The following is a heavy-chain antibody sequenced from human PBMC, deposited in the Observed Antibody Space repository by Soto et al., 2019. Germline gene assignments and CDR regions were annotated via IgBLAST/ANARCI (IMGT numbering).Heavy chain of an antibody. CDR3: VKDRVPGAYGNYYGMDV. J-gene: IGHJ6*02. CDR1: GFTFNNSG. D-gene: IGHD5-12*01. CDR2: ISYDGSDK. Sequence: PXGSLILSCRGSGFTFNNSGMHLVRQAPGKGLEWMAVISYDGSDKYYADSVKGRVIISRGNSKNTLNLEMNRLRAEDTAIYYCVKDRVPGAYGNYYGMDVWGQGTTVTVSS. V-gene: IGHV3-30*18.